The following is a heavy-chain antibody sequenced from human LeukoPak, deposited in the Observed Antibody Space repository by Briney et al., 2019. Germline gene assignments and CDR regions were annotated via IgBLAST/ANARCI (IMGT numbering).Heavy chain of an antibody. D-gene: IGHD6-19*01. CDR1: GYTFTGYY. V-gene: IGHV1-2*02. Sequence: ASVKVSCKASGYTFTGYYIHWVRQAPGQGLEWMGWINPDSGGTNYAQKFQGRVTMTRDTSISTAYMELSRLTSDDTAVYYCAKVMNRLYSSGWYHFDFWGQGTLVTVSS. CDR3: AKVMNRLYSSGWYHFDF. J-gene: IGHJ4*02. CDR2: INPDSGGT.